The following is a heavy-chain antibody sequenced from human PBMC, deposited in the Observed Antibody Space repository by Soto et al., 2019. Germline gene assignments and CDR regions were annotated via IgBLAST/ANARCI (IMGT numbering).Heavy chain of an antibody. V-gene: IGHV4-30-4*01. CDR1: GGSISSGDYY. D-gene: IGHD3-10*01. CDR3: ATDNGSGSYYLPAGFDP. CDR2: IYYSGST. J-gene: IGHJ5*02. Sequence: SETLSLTCTVSGGSISSGDYYWSWIREPPGKGLEWIGYIYYSGSTYYNPSLKSRVTISVDTSKNQFSLKLSSVTAADTAVYYCATDNGSGSYYLPAGFDPWGQGTLVTVSS.